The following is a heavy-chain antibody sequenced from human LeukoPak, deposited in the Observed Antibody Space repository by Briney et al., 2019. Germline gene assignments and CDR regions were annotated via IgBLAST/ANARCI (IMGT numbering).Heavy chain of an antibody. CDR3: ARGPDVVVPAVPGWEPFDP. V-gene: IGHV5-51*01. CDR2: IYPGDSDT. D-gene: IGHD2-2*01. Sequence: GESLKISCKGSGYSFTSYWIGWVRQMPGKGLEWMGIIYPGDSDTRYSPSFQGQVTISADKSISTAYLQWSSLKASDTAMYYCARGPDVVVPAVPGWEPFDPWGQGTLVTVSS. J-gene: IGHJ5*02. CDR1: GYSFTSYW.